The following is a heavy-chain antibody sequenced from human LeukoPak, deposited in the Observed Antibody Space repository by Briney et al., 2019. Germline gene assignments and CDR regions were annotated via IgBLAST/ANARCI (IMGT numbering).Heavy chain of an antibody. Sequence: GGSLRLSCAASGFTLSSYSMHWVRQAPGKGLEFVSAISRNGRKTYYANSVKGRFTISRDISKNTPYLQMGSLRPEDTALYYCARRNFGSWRAPQGYYFDYWGQGTLVTVSS. D-gene: IGHD6-13*01. CDR2: ISRNGRKT. CDR3: ARRNFGSWRAPQGYYFDY. J-gene: IGHJ4*02. V-gene: IGHV3-64*01. CDR1: GFTLSSYS.